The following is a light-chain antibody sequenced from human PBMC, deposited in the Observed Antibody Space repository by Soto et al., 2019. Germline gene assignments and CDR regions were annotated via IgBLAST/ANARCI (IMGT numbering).Light chain of an antibody. Sequence: QSVLTQPLSASGSPGQSVTISRTGTSSDVGAYNYVSWYQQHPGQAPKLLIYEVVKRPSGVPDRFSGSKSGNTASLTVSGLQAEDEADHYCSSFAGSNNYPLFGGGTKVTVL. V-gene: IGLV2-8*01. CDR1: SSDVGAYNY. CDR2: EVV. J-gene: IGLJ2*01. CDR3: SSFAGSNNYPL.